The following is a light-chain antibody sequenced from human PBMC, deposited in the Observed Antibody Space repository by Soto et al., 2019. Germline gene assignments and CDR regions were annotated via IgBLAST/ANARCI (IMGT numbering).Light chain of an antibody. Sequence: QSVLTQPASVSGSPGQSITISCTGTSSDVGGYNYVSWYQLHPGKAPKLMIYEVSNRPSGVSNRFSGSKSGNTASLTISGLQADDEADYFCSSYTSDTTPYVFGSGTKVTVL. CDR3: SSYTSDTTPYV. CDR2: EVS. CDR1: SSDVGGYNY. J-gene: IGLJ1*01. V-gene: IGLV2-14*01.